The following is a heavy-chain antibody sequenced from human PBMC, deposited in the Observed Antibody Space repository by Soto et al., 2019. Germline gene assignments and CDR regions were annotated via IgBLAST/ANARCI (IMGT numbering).Heavy chain of an antibody. CDR1: GFPLSNHA. CDR3: ARGAAAGSFDY. Sequence: GGSLRLSCDASGFPLSNHAMQWVRQAPGKGLEWVAGISYDGSNKYYADSVKGRFTISRDNSKYTLYLQMNSLRPEDTAVYYCARGAAAGSFDYWGQGTLVTVSS. V-gene: IGHV3-30*04. J-gene: IGHJ4*02. D-gene: IGHD6-13*01. CDR2: ISYDGSNK.